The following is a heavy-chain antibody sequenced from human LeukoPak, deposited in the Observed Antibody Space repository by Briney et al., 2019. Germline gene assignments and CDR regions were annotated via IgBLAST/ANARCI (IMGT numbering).Heavy chain of an antibody. D-gene: IGHD1-26*01. CDR1: GYTFTIYA. V-gene: IGHV1-3*01. J-gene: IGHJ3*02. CDR2: INACNGNT. Sequence: ASVKLSCKASGYTFTIYAMHWVSQAPGQRLEWMGWINACNGNTKYSQKFQGRLTITRDTSANTAYIKLSTLRSEDTAAYYCARDYLSGSYWTGAFDIWGQGTTVTVSS. CDR3: ARDYLSGSYWTGAFDI.